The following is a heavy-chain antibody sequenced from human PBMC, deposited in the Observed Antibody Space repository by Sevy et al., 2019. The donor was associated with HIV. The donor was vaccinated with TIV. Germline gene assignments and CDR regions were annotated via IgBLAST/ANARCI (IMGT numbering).Heavy chain of an antibody. V-gene: IGHV3-21*01. J-gene: IGHJ2*01. D-gene: IGHD5-12*01. CDR3: ARAADSTIPWYFDL. CDR1: GFTFSSYS. Sequence: GGSLRLSCAASGFTFSSYSMNWVRQAPGKGLEWVSSISSSSSYIYYAYSVKGRFTISRDNAKNSLYLQMNSLRAEDTAVYYCARAADSTIPWYFDLWGRGTLVTVSS. CDR2: ISSSSSYI.